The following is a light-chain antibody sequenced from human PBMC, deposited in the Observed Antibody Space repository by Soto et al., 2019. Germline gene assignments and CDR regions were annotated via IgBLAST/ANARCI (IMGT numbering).Light chain of an antibody. CDR2: RAS. J-gene: IGKJ2*01. CDR1: QAVHTY. Sequence: DIQMTQSPSSLSASVGDKVSITCRARQAVHTYLNWYQQKPGNAPKVLIFRASSLQSGVPSRFSGSGSGTNFTLTISSLQPEDFATYYCQQSYSFPYTVGRGTKVDIK. CDR3: QQSYSFPYT. V-gene: IGKV1-39*01.